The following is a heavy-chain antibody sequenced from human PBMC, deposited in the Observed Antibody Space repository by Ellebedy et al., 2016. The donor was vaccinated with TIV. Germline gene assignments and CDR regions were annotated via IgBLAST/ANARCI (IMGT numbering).Heavy chain of an antibody. CDR3: GRGIEYSSGD. J-gene: IGHJ4*02. CDR2: ITKTGATI. Sequence: GGSLRLSCAASGFPFSDYSMNWLRQAPGKGPEWVSYITKTGATIHYADSVKGRFTISRDNTKNSIYLQMNSLRDDDTAVYYCGRGIEYSSGDWGQGTLVTVSS. D-gene: IGHD6-19*01. CDR1: GFPFSDYS. V-gene: IGHV3-48*02.